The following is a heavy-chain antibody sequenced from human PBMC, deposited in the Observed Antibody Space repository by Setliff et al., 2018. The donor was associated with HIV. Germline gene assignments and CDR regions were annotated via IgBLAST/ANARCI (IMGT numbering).Heavy chain of an antibody. V-gene: IGHV5-51*01. Sequence: PGESLTISCQGSADTFTYYWIGWVRQMPGKGLEWMGVIYPGDSDTRYSPSFQGQVTISADKSINTAYLQWSSLEASDSAIYYCARRRGTYGNALDIWGQGTLVTVSS. CDR3: ARRRGTYGNALDI. CDR2: IYPGDSDT. D-gene: IGHD4-17*01. J-gene: IGHJ3*02. CDR1: ADTFTYYW.